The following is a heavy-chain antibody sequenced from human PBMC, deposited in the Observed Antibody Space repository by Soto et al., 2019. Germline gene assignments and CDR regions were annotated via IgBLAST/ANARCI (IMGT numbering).Heavy chain of an antibody. V-gene: IGHV3-23*01. D-gene: IGHD5-18*01. Sequence: PGGSLRLSCAASGFTFSSYAMSWVRQAPGKGLEWVSVISGSGGSTYYADSVKGRFTISRDNSKNTLYLQMNSLRAEDTAVYYCASLTWIQLWSTPFDYWGQGTLVTVSS. J-gene: IGHJ4*02. CDR3: ASLTWIQLWSTPFDY. CDR1: GFTFSSYA. CDR2: ISGSGGST.